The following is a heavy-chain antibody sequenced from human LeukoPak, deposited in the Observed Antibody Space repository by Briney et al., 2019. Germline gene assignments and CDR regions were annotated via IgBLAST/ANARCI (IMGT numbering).Heavy chain of an antibody. CDR2: IYYSGST. CDR3: ARVRGVEDNWFDP. CDR1: GGSISSGSYY. D-gene: IGHD3-10*01. J-gene: IGHJ5*02. Sequence: SETLSLTCTVSGGSISSGSYYWGWIRRPPGKGLEWIGSIYYSGSTYYNPSLKSRVTISVDTSKNQFSLKLSSVTAADTAVYYCARVRGVEDNWFDPWGQGTLVTVSS. V-gene: IGHV4-39*01.